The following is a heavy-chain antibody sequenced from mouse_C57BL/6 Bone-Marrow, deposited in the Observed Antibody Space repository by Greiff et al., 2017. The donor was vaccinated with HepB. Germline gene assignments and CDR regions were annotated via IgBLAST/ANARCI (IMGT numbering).Heavy chain of an antibody. D-gene: IGHD2-10*01. Sequence: QVHVKQSGAELVRPGTSVKVSCKASGYAFTNYLIEWVKQRPGQGLEWIGVINPGSGGTNYNEKFKGKATLTADKSSSTAYMQLSSLTSEDSAVYFCARRSYYGNPWFAYWGQGTLVTVSA. CDR1: GYAFTNYL. CDR3: ARRSYYGNPWFAY. J-gene: IGHJ3*01. V-gene: IGHV1-54*01. CDR2: INPGSGGT.